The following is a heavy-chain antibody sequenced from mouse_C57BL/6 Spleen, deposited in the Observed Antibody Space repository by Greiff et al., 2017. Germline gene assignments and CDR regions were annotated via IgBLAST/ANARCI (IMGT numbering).Heavy chain of an antibody. V-gene: IGHV1-61*01. Sequence: QVQLQQPGAELVRPGSSVKLSCKASGYTFTSYWMDWVKQRPGQGLEWIGNIYPSDSETHYNQKFKDKATLTVDKSSSTAYMQLSSLTSEDSAVYYCARKGGGQLRLLDYWGQGTTLTVSS. J-gene: IGHJ2*01. D-gene: IGHD3-2*02. CDR2: IYPSDSET. CDR3: ARKGGGQLRLLDY. CDR1: GYTFTSYW.